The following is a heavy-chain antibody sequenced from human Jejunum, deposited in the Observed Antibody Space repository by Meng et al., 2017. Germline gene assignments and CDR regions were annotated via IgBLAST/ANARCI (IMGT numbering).Heavy chain of an antibody. CDR3: ARICCRGATFDI. J-gene: IGHJ3*02. V-gene: IGHV4-59*01. CDR1: GGSISGYY. D-gene: IGHD2-15*01. CDR2: IHDSGST. Sequence: SETLSLTCTVSGGSISGYYWSWIRQPPGKGPEWIAYIHDSGSTNYNPSLKSRVITSVDTSKNQFSLKLSSVTAADTAVYYCARICCRGATFDIWGQGTKVTVSS.